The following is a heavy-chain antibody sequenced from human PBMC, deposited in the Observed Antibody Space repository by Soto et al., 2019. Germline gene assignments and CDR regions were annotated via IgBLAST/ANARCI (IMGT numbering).Heavy chain of an antibody. J-gene: IGHJ6*02. D-gene: IGHD2-2*03. Sequence: QVQLVESGGGVVQPGRSLRLSCAASGFTFSSYGMHWVRQAPGKGLEWVAVISYDGSNKYYADSVKGRFTISRDNSKNTLYLQMNSMRAEDTAVYYCAKDLSVDIVVVPAAQPDYYYYYGMDVWGQGTTVTVSS. CDR1: GFTFSSYG. CDR3: AKDLSVDIVVVPAAQPDYYYYYGMDV. V-gene: IGHV3-30*18. CDR2: ISYDGSNK.